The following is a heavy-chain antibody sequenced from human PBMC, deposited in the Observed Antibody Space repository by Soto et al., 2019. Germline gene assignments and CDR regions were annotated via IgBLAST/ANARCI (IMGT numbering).Heavy chain of an antibody. Sequence: LRLSCAASGFTFSTYAMNWVRQAPGKGLEWVSAISGGGGSTYYADSVKGRVTISRDNTKNTLYLQMNSLRAEDTAVYYCAKVSLGALTFTDYYYYGLDVWGQGTTVTVSS. CDR3: AKVSLGALTFTDYYYYGLDV. CDR2: ISGGGGST. CDR1: GFTFSTYA. J-gene: IGHJ6*02. V-gene: IGHV3-23*01. D-gene: IGHD1-26*01.